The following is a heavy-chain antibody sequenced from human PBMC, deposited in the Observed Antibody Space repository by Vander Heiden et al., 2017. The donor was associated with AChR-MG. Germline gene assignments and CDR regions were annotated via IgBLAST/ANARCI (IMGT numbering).Heavy chain of an antibody. J-gene: IGHJ3*02. CDR1: GSTFSSYA. V-gene: IGHV3-30-3*01. CDR3: ARRGPDSSGSDAFDI. CDR2: ISYDGSNK. D-gene: IGHD6-19*01. Sequence: QVQLVESGGGVVQPGRSLRLSCAASGSTFSSYAMHWVRQAPGKGLEWVAVISYDGSNKYYADSVKGRFTISRDNSKNTLYLQMNSLRAEDTAVYYCARRGPDSSGSDAFDIWGQGTMVTVSS.